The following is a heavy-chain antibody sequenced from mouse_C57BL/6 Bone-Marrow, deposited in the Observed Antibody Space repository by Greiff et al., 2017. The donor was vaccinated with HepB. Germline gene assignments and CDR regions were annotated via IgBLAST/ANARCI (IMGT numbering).Heavy chain of an antibody. CDR1: GYTFTSYG. V-gene: IGHV1-81*01. Sequence: VKLQESGAELARPGASVKLSCKASGYTFTSYGISWVKQRTGQGLEWIGEIYPRSGNTYYNEKFKGKATLTADKSSSTAYMELRSLTSEDSAVYFCARHLREFAYWGQGTLVTVSA. D-gene: IGHD1-1*01. J-gene: IGHJ3*01. CDR2: IYPRSGNT. CDR3: ARHLREFAY.